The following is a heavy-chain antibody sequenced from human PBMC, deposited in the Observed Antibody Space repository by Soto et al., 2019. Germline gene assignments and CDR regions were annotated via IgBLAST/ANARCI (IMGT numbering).Heavy chain of an antibody. V-gene: IGHV3-23*01. D-gene: IGHD3-10*01. J-gene: IGHJ4*02. CDR2: IYAGGATT. Sequence: EVELLESGGGLVQPGGSLRLSCAASGFIFSNYAMFWVRQAPGKGLDWVSTIYAGGATTHYAGSVKGRFTISRDNSNNRLYLQLNNLRAEDTAVYFCAKDLIRGDGYVDFDYWGQGTLVTVSS. CDR3: AKDLIRGDGYVDFDY. CDR1: GFIFSNYA.